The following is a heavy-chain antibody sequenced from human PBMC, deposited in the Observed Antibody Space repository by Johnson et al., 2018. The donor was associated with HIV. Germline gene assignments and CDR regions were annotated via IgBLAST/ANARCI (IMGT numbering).Heavy chain of an antibody. CDR2: IRYDGSNK. CDR3: TTDPDSSSWYRDAFDI. D-gene: IGHD6-13*01. J-gene: IGHJ3*02. V-gene: IGHV3-30*02. Sequence: VQLVESGGGVVQPGRSLRLSCAVSGFTFSSYAMHWVRQAPGKGLEWVAFIRYDGSNKYYADSVKGRFTISRDSSKNTLYLQVNSLRAEDTAVYYCTTDPDSSSWYRDAFDIWGQGTMVTVSS. CDR1: GFTFSSYA.